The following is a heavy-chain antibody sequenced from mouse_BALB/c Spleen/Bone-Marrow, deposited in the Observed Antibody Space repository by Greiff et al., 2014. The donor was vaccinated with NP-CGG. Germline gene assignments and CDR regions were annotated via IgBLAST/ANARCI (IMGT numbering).Heavy chain of an antibody. CDR2: IDPSDGET. V-gene: IGHV1S126*01. J-gene: IGHJ3*01. Sequence: QVQLKQSGPQLVRPGASVKISCKASGYSFTSYWMHWVKQRPGQGLEWIGMIDPSDGETRLNQMFKDKATLTVDKSSSTAYMQPSSPTSEDSAVYYCASYGSSPAWFAYWGQGTLVTVSA. D-gene: IGHD1-1*01. CDR3: ASYGSSPAWFAY. CDR1: GYSFTSYW.